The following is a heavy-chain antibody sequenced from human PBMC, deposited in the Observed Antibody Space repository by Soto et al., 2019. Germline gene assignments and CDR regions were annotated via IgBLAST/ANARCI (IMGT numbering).Heavy chain of an antibody. CDR2: IYYSGST. CDR1: GVSISTYY. D-gene: IGHD3-22*01. CDR3: ARHYYDSSGTRRYYFDY. J-gene: IGHJ4*02. Sequence: QVQLQESGPGLVKPSETLSLTCTVSGVSISTYYWSWIRQPPGKGLEWIGYIYYSGSTNYNPSLKRRVTISVHTPKTQFSLNLSSVTAPDTAVYYCARHYYDSSGTRRYYFDYWGQGTLVTVSS. V-gene: IGHV4-59*08.